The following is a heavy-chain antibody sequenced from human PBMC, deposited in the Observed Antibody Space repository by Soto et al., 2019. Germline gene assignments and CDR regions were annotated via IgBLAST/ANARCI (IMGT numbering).Heavy chain of an antibody. V-gene: IGHV4-31*03. CDR1: GDSVYSRPHS. CDR2: IFYSGTT. Sequence: QVQLRESGPGLLKPSQTPSLTCTVSGDSVYSRPHSWTWIRQLPDKGLEYIGYIFYSGTTYYNPSLKDRVTISLDTSKNQFYLSLTSVTAADTAVYYCAGPTSYFEYWGQGTLVNVSS. CDR3: AGPTSYFEY. J-gene: IGHJ4*02.